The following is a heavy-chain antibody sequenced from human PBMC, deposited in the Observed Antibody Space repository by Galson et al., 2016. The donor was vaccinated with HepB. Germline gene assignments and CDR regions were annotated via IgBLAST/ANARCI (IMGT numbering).Heavy chain of an antibody. V-gene: IGHV4-4*02. CDR1: GVSISSDNW. Sequence: ETLSLTCAVSGVSISSDNWWHWVRQPPGKGLEWIGTVYYSGATFHNTSLKSRVSIFVDKSKNQLSLKLNSVTAADTAVYYCARRTYGSGIDYWGQGTLVIVSS. CDR3: ARRTYGSGIDY. D-gene: IGHD3-10*01. CDR2: VYYSGAT. J-gene: IGHJ4*02.